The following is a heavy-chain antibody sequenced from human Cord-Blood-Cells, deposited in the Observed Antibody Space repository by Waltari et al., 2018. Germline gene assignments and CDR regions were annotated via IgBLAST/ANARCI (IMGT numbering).Heavy chain of an antibody. CDR1: GFTFSDYY. V-gene: IGHV3-11*04. Sequence: QVQLVESGGGLVKPGGSLRLSCAASGFTFSDYYMSWIRQAPGKGLEWVSYISISGSTIYYADTVKGQFTISSDNAKNSLYLKMNSLRAEDTAVYYCARDQVDTAMEYWGQGTLVTVSS. CDR2: ISISGSTI. D-gene: IGHD5-18*01. J-gene: IGHJ4*02. CDR3: ARDQVDTAMEY.